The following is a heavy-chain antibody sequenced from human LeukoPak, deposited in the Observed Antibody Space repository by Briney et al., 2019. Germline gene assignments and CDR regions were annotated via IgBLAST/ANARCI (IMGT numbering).Heavy chain of an antibody. Sequence: GRSLRLSCAASGFTSSSYSMNWVHQAPGKGLEWVSSISSSSSYIYYADSVKGRFTISRDNAKNSLYLQMNSLRAEDTAVYYCARDRVVVINAFDIWGQGTMVTVSS. D-gene: IGHD3-22*01. CDR2: ISSSSSYI. CDR3: ARDRVVVINAFDI. V-gene: IGHV3-21*01. J-gene: IGHJ3*02. CDR1: GFTSSSYS.